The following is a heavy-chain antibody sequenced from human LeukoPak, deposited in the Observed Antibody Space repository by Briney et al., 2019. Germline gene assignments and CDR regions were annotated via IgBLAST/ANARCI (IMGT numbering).Heavy chain of an antibody. CDR1: GGSISSYY. D-gene: IGHD6-19*01. CDR2: IYYSGST. V-gene: IGHV4-59*01. Sequence: SETLSLTCTVSGGSISSYYWSWIRQPPGKGLEWIGYIYYSGSTNYNPSLKSRVTISVDTSKNQFSLKLSSVTAADTAVYYCARGDSSGWYPFDYWGQRTLVTASS. CDR3: ARGDSSGWYPFDY. J-gene: IGHJ4*02.